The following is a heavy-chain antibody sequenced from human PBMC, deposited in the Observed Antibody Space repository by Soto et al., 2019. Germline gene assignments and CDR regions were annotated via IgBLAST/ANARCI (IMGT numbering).Heavy chain of an antibody. Sequence: GGSLRLSCRASGADFSTYSMNWVRQAPGQGLEWIAYVSLDSDSIQYADSVKGRFTISRDDAENSLYLQMDSLRDEDTATYYCARLYYNYVWGQGTTVTVSS. CDR3: ARLYYNYV. D-gene: IGHD3-3*01. CDR2: VSLDSDSI. CDR1: GADFSTYS. J-gene: IGHJ6*02. V-gene: IGHV3-48*02.